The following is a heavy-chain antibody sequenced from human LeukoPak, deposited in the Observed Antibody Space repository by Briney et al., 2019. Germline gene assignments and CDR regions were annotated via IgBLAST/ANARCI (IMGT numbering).Heavy chain of an antibody. CDR1: GFSFSSHT. CDR2: ISYDGSNK. D-gene: IGHD6-19*01. J-gene: IGHJ4*02. V-gene: IGHV3-30*04. CDR3: ARDPAVARVFDY. Sequence: GGSLRLSCAASGFSFSSHTMHWVRQAPGEGLEWVAVISYDGSNKYYVDSVKGRFTISRDNSKNTLYLQMNSLRTEDTAVYYCARDPAVARVFDYWGQGTLVTVSP.